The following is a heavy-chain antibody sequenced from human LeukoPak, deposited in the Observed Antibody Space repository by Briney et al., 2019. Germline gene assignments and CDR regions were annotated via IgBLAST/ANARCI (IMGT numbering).Heavy chain of an antibody. CDR3: AKDPRPYCTNGVCYHFDY. Sequence: GRSLRLSCAASGFTFSGYAMHWVRQAPGKGLEWVAVISYDGSNKYYADSVKGRFTISRDNSKNTLYLQMNSLRAEDTAVYYCAKDPRPYCTNGVCYHFDYWGQGTLVPVSS. J-gene: IGHJ4*02. D-gene: IGHD2-8*01. V-gene: IGHV3-30-3*01. CDR2: ISYDGSNK. CDR1: GFTFSGYA.